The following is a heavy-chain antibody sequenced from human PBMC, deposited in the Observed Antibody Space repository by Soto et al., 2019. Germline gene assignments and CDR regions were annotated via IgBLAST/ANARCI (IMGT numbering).Heavy chain of an antibody. D-gene: IGHD3-3*01. J-gene: IGHJ2*01. V-gene: IGHV3-21*01. CDR3: ARDYDDYDFWSGPGLDFDL. Sequence: GGSLRLSCAASGFTFSSYSMNWVRQAPGKGLEWVSSTSSSSSYKYYADSVKGRFTISRDNAKNSLYLQMNSLRAEDTAVYYCARDYDDYDFWSGPGLDFDLWGRGTLVTVSS. CDR2: TSSSSSYK. CDR1: GFTFSSYS.